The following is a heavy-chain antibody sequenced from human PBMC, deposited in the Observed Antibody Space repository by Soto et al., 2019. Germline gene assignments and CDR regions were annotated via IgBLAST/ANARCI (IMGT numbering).Heavy chain of an antibody. Sequence: EVQVLDSGGGLIHPGGSLRLSCAASGFTFSTYAMGWVRRAPGKGLEWVSSISLNGGSTYYADSVKGRFTISRDNSQNTLYLQMNSLRAEDTAVYYCAKGITIVAGYFDSWGQGTPVIVSS. D-gene: IGHD6-19*01. J-gene: IGHJ4*02. CDR3: AKGITIVAGYFDS. CDR2: ISLNGGST. CDR1: GFTFSTYA. V-gene: IGHV3-23*01.